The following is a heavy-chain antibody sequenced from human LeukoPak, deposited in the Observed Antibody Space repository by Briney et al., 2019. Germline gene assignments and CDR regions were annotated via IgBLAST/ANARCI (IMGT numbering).Heavy chain of an antibody. D-gene: IGHD3-10*01. CDR1: GGSISSSSYY. V-gene: IGHV4-39*07. CDR3: ARERTMVRGVIPFDI. CDR2: IYYSGST. J-gene: IGHJ3*02. Sequence: SENLSLTCTVSGGSISSSSYYWGWIRQPPGKGLKWIGSIYYSGSTYYNPSLKSRVTISVNTSKNQFSLKLSSVTAADTAVYYCARERTMVRGVIPFDIWGQGTMVTVSS.